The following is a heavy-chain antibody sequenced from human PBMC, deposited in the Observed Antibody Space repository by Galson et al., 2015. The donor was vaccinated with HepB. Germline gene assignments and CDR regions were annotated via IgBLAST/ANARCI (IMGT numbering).Heavy chain of an antibody. CDR3: YAGHYFNS. D-gene: IGHD1-14*01. Sequence: SLRLSCAASGSVISRSWMNWIRQAPGKGLEWVANINQDGSEKYYVDSVKGRFTIFTDSAKNSLYLQMNSLRGEDTAVYYCYAGHYFNSWGQGTLVTVSS. CDR1: GSVISRSW. V-gene: IGHV3-7*01. J-gene: IGHJ4*02. CDR2: INQDGSEK.